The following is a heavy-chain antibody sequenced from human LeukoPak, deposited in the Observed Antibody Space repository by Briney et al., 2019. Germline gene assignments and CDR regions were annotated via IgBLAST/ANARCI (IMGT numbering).Heavy chain of an antibody. J-gene: IGHJ5*02. Sequence: SETLSLTCTVSGGSMSSYYWNWIRQPPGKRLEWIGYIYYSGNTNSNPSLKSRVTISVDTSKNQFSLNLSSVTAADTAVYYCARVRDRSLNNWFDPWGQGTLVTVSS. CDR1: GGSMSSYY. CDR2: IYYSGNT. V-gene: IGHV4-59*01. CDR3: ARVRDRSLNNWFDP. D-gene: IGHD3-22*01.